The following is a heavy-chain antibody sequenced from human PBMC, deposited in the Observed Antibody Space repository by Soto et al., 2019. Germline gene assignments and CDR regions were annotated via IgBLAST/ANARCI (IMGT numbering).Heavy chain of an antibody. CDR2: IITIFGTA. D-gene: IGHD5-12*01. V-gene: IGHV1-69*13. Sequence: VASVKVSCKASGGTFSNYVISWVRQPPGQGREGMGGIITIFGTANYAQKFQGRVTITSDESTSTAYMELSGQTSEHTAAYYCSSWETRGGYSGYVLLGWGQGTLVTVSS. CDR3: SSWETRGGYSGYVLLG. J-gene: IGHJ4*02. CDR1: GGTFSNYV.